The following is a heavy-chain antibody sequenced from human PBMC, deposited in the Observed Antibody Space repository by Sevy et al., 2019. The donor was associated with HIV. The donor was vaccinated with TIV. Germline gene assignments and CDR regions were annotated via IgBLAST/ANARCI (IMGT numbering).Heavy chain of an antibody. CDR3: ARGANTMVRGVIIKGSYAFDI. CDR1: GFTFSSYS. J-gene: IGHJ3*02. Sequence: GESLKISCAASGFTFSSYSMNWVRQAPGKGLEWVSSISSSSSYIYYADSVKGRFTISRDNAKNSLYLQMNSLRAEDTAVYYCARGANTMVRGVIIKGSYAFDIWGQGTMVTVSS. D-gene: IGHD3-10*01. V-gene: IGHV3-21*01. CDR2: ISSSSSYI.